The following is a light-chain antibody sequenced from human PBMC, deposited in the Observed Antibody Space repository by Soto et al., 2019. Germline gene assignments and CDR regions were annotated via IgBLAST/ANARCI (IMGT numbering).Light chain of an antibody. J-gene: IGKJ5*01. V-gene: IGKV3-20*01. CDR3: QQYGTSRIT. CDR2: GAS. Sequence: EVVLTQSPGTLSLSPGERATLSCRARQSVSTSYLAWYQQKPGQAPRLLIHGASSRATGIPDRFRGSGSGTDFTLTISRLEPEDFAVYYCQQYGTSRITFGQGTRLEIK. CDR1: QSVSTSY.